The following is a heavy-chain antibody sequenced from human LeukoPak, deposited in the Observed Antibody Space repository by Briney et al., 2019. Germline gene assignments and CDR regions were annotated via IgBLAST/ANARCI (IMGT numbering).Heavy chain of an antibody. D-gene: IGHD3-10*01. J-gene: IGHJ4*02. Sequence: ASVKVSCKASGYTFTGCYMHWVRQATGQGLEWMGWMNPNSGSTGYAQKFQDRVTITRNTSINTAYMELSSLRSDDTAVYYCARGGSGSGSLDFWGQGTLVTVSS. V-gene: IGHV1-8*03. CDR1: GYTFTGCY. CDR3: ARGGSGSGSLDF. CDR2: MNPNSGST.